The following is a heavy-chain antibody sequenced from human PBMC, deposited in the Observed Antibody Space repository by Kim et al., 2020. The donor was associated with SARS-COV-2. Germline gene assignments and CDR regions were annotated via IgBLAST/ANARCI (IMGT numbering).Heavy chain of an antibody. CDR3: ARAPISLFRGVKYGDSDAFDI. D-gene: IGHD3-10*01. V-gene: IGHV5-51*01. CDR2: IYPGDSDT. Sequence: GESLKISCKGSADSFTHHWIGWVRQMPGKGLEWMGIIYPGDSDTRYSPSFQGQVTISADKSINTASLQWSSLKASDTAMYYCARAPISLFRGVKYGDSDAFDIWGQGTMVTVSS. J-gene: IGHJ3*02. CDR1: ADSFTHHW.